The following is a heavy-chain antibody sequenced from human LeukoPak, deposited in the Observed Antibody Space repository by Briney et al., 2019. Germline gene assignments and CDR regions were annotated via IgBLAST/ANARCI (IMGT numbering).Heavy chain of an antibody. D-gene: IGHD3-10*01. Sequence: PGGSLRLSCAASGFTLSSNYMSWVRQAPGKGLEWVSVIHIGGSTYYADSVKGRFTISRDNSKNTLYLQMNSLRAEDTAVYYCARELYGSGSSRPHYYYYYYMDVWGKGTTVTVSS. J-gene: IGHJ6*03. CDR2: IHIGGST. CDR1: GFTLSSNY. V-gene: IGHV3-53*01. CDR3: ARELYGSGSSRPHYYYYYYMDV.